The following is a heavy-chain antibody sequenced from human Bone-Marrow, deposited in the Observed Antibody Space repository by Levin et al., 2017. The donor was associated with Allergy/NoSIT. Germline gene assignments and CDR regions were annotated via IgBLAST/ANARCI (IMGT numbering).Heavy chain of an antibody. CDR1: GYTFTGYY. Sequence: ASVKVSCKASGYTFTGYYMHWVRQAPGQGLEWMGWINPNSGGTNYAQKFQGRVTMTRDTSISTAYMELSRLRSDDTAVYYCARDPGPYSSSWFAQIGYYYDYGMDVWGQGTTVTVSS. CDR3: ARDPGPYSSSWFAQIGYYYDYGMDV. V-gene: IGHV1-2*02. CDR2: INPNSGGT. J-gene: IGHJ6*02. D-gene: IGHD6-13*01.